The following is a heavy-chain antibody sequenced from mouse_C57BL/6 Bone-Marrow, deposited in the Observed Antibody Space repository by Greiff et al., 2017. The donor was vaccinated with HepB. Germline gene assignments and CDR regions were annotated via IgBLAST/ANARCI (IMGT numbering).Heavy chain of an antibody. CDR3: ARFKAPYFDY. CDR1: GYTFTNYW. V-gene: IGHV1-63*01. J-gene: IGHJ2*01. Sequence: QVQLKESGAELVRPGTSVKMSCKASGYTFTNYWIGWAKQRPGHGLEWIGDIYPGGGYTNYNEKFKGKATLTAEKSSSTAYMQFSSLTSEDSAIYYCARFKAPYFDYWGQGTTLTVSS. CDR2: IYPGGGYT.